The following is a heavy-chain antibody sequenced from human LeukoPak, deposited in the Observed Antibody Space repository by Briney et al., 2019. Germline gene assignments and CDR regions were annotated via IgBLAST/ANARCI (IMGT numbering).Heavy chain of an antibody. V-gene: IGHV3-48*01. D-gene: IGHD4-17*01. J-gene: IGHJ4*02. CDR3: ARAQTVTTLVLDYFDY. Sequence: GGSLRLSCAASGFTFSSYSMNWVRQAPGKGLEWVSYISSSSSTIYYADSVKRRFTISRDNAKNSLYLQMNSLRAEDTAVYYCARAQTVTTLVLDYFDYWGQGTLVTVSS. CDR1: GFTFSSYS. CDR2: ISSSSSTI.